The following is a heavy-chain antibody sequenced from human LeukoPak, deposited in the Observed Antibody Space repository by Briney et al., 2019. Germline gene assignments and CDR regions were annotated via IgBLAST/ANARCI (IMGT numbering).Heavy chain of an antibody. Sequence: GESLKISCRGSGYSLTSYWIGWVRQVPGKGLEWMGIIYPGDSDTRYSPSFQGQVTISADKSISTAYLQWSSLKASDTAMYYCARGNRDGYNYVNYWGQGTLVTVSS. V-gene: IGHV5-51*01. CDR1: GYSLTSYW. J-gene: IGHJ4*02. CDR3: ARGNRDGYNYVNY. CDR2: IYPGDSDT. D-gene: IGHD5-24*01.